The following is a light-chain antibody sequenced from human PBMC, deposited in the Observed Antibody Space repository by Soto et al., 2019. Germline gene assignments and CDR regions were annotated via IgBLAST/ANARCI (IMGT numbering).Light chain of an antibody. V-gene: IGKV3-20*01. J-gene: IGKJ2*01. CDR2: GAS. CDR3: QQYGSSSYT. CDR1: XSVXXSY. Sequence: EIVLTQSPGXLSLFPGERATLSCRASXSVXXSYLAWCQQKPGQAPRLLIYGASSRATGIPDRFSGSGSGTDFTLTISRLEPEDFAVYYCQQYGSSSYTFGQGTKLEIK.